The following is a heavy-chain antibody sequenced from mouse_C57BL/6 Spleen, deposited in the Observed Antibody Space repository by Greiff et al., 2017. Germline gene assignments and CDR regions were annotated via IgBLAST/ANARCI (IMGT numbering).Heavy chain of an antibody. V-gene: IGHV1-64*01. CDR3: ARWLLNYAMDY. CDR1: GYTFTSYW. Sequence: QVQLKQPGAELVKPGASVKLSCKASGYTFTSYWMHWVKQRPGQGLEWIGMIHPNSGSTNYNVKFKSKATLTVDKSSSTAYMQLSSLTSEDSAVYYCARWLLNYAMDYWGQGTSVTVSS. D-gene: IGHD2-3*01. J-gene: IGHJ4*01. CDR2: IHPNSGST.